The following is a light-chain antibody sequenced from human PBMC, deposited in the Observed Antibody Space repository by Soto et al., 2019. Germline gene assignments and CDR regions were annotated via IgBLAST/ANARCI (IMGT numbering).Light chain of an antibody. CDR1: QSIGYW. J-gene: IGKJ1*01. CDR2: AAS. Sequence: DIQMTQSPSTLSASVGDRVTITRRASQSIGYWLAWYQQKPGKAPNLLIYAASSLETGVPSRFSGSGSGTEFTLSISSLQPDDSASYYCQQYNSYSKTFGQGTKVEIK. V-gene: IGKV1-5*01. CDR3: QQYNSYSKT.